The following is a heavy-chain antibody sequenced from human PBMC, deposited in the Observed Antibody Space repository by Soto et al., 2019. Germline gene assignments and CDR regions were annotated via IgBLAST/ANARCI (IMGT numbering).Heavy chain of an antibody. V-gene: IGHV1-18*04. J-gene: IGHJ4*02. Sequence: ASVKVSCKASGYTFTSYGISWVRQAPGQGLEWMGWISAYNGNTNYAQKLQGRVTMTTDTSTSTAYMELMSPRPDDTAVYYCARDRIYEMSGPDDYWGQRTLVNVS. CDR3: ARDRIYEMSGPDDY. CDR1: GYTFTSYG. CDR2: ISAYNGNT. D-gene: IGHD1-26*01.